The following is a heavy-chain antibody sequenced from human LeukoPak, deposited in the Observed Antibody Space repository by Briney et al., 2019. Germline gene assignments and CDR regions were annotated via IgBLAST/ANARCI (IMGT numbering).Heavy chain of an antibody. D-gene: IGHD1-26*01. CDR2: ISGTGGST. CDR1: GFTFDDYA. J-gene: IGHJ4*02. Sequence: GRTPRLSCAASGFTFDDYAMHWVRHAPGKGLEWVSLISGTGGSTYSADSVKVRFTISRDNSKNSLYLHTHSLRTADISLYYCAKKNVGDSSDYWGQGTLVTVSS. V-gene: IGHV3-43*02. CDR3: AKKNVGDSSDY.